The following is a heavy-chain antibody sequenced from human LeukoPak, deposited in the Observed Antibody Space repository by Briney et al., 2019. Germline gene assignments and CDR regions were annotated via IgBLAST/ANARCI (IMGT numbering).Heavy chain of an antibody. CDR2: ISYDGSNK. CDR1: GFTFSSYG. D-gene: IGHD2-2*01. Sequence: GGSLRLSCAASGFTFSSYGMHWVRQAPGKGLEWVAVISYDGSNKYYADSVKGRFTISRDNSKNTLYLQMNSLRAEDTAVYYCARSYTYCSSTSCYDYYYGMDVWGQGTTVTVSS. J-gene: IGHJ6*02. V-gene: IGHV3-30*03. CDR3: ARSYTYCSSTSCYDYYYGMDV.